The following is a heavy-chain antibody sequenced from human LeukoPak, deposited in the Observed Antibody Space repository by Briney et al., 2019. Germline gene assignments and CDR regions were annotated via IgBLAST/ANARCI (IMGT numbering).Heavy chain of an antibody. J-gene: IGHJ5*02. V-gene: IGHV4-30-2*01. Sequence: PSETLSLTCAVSGGSISSGGYSWSWIRQPPGKGLEWIGYIFHSGSTYYNSSLKSRVTISVDRSKNQFSLKLSSVTAADTAVYYCARVSAAAGTGWFDPWGQGTLVTVSS. CDR1: GGSISSGGYS. D-gene: IGHD6-13*01. CDR3: ARVSAAAGTGWFDP. CDR2: IFHSGST.